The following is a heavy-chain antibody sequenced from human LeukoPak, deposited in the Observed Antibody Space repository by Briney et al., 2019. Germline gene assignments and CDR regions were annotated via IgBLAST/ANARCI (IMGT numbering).Heavy chain of an antibody. CDR1: GFTFSSYT. CDR3: AKDRASTGGAVRFDP. J-gene: IGHJ5*02. CDR2: ISASGAST. Sequence: GGSLRLSCAASGFTFSSYTMSRARQAPGKGLEWVSSISASGASTYYADSVKGRFSISRDNSKNTLYLQMNSLRAEDTAFYYCAKDRASTGGAVRFDPWGQGTLVTVSS. D-gene: IGHD2-21*01. V-gene: IGHV3-23*01.